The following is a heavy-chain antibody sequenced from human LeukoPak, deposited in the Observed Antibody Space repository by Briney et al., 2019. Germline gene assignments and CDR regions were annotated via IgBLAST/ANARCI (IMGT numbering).Heavy chain of an antibody. D-gene: IGHD2-2*02. J-gene: IGHJ6*03. Sequence: ASVKVSCKSSGYTLTSYGITWVRQAPGQGLEWMGLINVYNGNTNSTQKLQGRVNMTTDTSTRKAYMELGSLKSDDTAVYYCARDHRKNVVVVPDAIYYYYMDVWGEGTTVTVPS. CDR2: INVYNGNT. CDR1: GYTLTSYG. V-gene: IGHV1-18*01. CDR3: ARDHRKNVVVVPDAIYYYYMDV.